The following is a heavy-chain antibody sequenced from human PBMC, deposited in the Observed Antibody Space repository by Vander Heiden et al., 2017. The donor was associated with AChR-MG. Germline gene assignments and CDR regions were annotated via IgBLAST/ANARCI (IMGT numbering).Heavy chain of an antibody. CDR1: GFTFSSYA. CDR3: AKDFYYYDSSGYNY. J-gene: IGHJ4*02. D-gene: IGHD3-22*01. V-gene: IGHV3-23*01. CDR2: ISGSGGST. Sequence: EVQLLESGGGLVQPGGSLRLSCAASGFTFSSYAMSWVGQAPGKGLEWVSAISGSGGSTYYADSVKGRFTISRDNSKNTLYLQMNSLRAEDTAVYYCAKDFYYYDSSGYNYWGQGTLVTVSS.